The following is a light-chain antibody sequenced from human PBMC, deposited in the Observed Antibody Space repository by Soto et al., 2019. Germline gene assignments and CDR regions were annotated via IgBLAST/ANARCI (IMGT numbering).Light chain of an antibody. Sequence: DIQMTQSPSTLSASVGDRVTITCRASQSISSWLAWYQQKPGKAPKLLIYDASNLESGVPSRFSGSGSGTEFTLTISSLQPDDFATYYCQQYNRYPITFGQGTRLEI. CDR3: QQYNRYPIT. CDR2: DAS. V-gene: IGKV1-5*01. CDR1: QSISSW. J-gene: IGKJ5*01.